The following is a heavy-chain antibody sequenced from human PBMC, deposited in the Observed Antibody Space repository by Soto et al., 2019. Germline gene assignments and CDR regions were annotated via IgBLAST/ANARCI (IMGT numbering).Heavy chain of an antibody. CDR3: ARLPSRHWVGY. J-gene: IGHJ4*02. D-gene: IGHD3-16*01. CDR2: MYYNVGT. CDR1: GSSISSSGYY. Sequence: SLTFIVSGSSISSSGYYWGWIRQPPGKGLEWIASMYYNVGTYYNPSLKSRVTISVDTSANQFSLKLSSVNAADTAVYYCARLPSRHWVGYWGQGTLVTVSS. V-gene: IGHV4-39*01.